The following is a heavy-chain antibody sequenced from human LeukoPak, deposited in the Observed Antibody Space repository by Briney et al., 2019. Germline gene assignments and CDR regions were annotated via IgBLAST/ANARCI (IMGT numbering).Heavy chain of an antibody. CDR1: GGSISNNDYY. CDR2: IYYSGST. CDR3: VRMGVIAYYFDQ. V-gene: IGHV4-39*02. Sequence: PSETLSLTCTVSGGSISNNDYYWGWIRQPPGKGLEWIGSIYYSGSTYYNPSLKSRITISVDTSKNHFSLKLSSVTAADTALYYCVRMGVIAYYFDQWGQGTLVTVSS. J-gene: IGHJ4*02. D-gene: IGHD3-16*02.